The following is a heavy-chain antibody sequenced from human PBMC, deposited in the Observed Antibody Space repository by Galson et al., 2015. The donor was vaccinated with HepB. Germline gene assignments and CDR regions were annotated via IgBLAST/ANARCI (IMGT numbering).Heavy chain of an antibody. CDR1: GGTFSSYA. J-gene: IGHJ5*02. CDR2: IIPIFGTA. V-gene: IGHV1-69*13. Sequence: SVKVSCKASGGTFSSYAISWVRQAPGQGLEWMGGIIPIFGTANYAQKFQGRVTITADESTSTAYMELSSLRSEDTAVYYCARDQTMVQGVIMAGYWFDPWGQGTLVTVSS. D-gene: IGHD3-10*01. CDR3: ARDQTMVQGVIMAGYWFDP.